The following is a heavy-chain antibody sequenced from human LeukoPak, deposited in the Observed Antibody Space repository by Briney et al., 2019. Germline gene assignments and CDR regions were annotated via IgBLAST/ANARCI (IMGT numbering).Heavy chain of an antibody. CDR3: ARGAYGSGSTNWFDP. Sequence: SETLALTCTVSGGSISSYSWSWIREPAGKGLEWIGRIYSSGSTDYNSSLKSRVTMSVDTSKNQFSLKLSSVTAADTAVYYCARGAYGSGSTNWFDPWGQGTLVTVSS. D-gene: IGHD3-10*01. CDR1: GGSISSYS. CDR2: IYSSGST. V-gene: IGHV4-4*07. J-gene: IGHJ5*02.